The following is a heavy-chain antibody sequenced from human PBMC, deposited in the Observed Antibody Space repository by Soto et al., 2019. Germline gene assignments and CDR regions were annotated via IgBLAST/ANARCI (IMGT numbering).Heavy chain of an antibody. J-gene: IGHJ6*02. V-gene: IGHV6-1*01. CDR1: VGSDSSYSAA. CDR3: ARALLLFGELTPIYYYSGMDV. CDR2: TYYRSKWYN. D-gene: IGHD3-10*01. Sequence: TLTGAICVGSDSSYSAAWYCKKQSPSRGLEWLGRTYYRSKWYNDYAVSVKSRITINPDTSKNQFSLQLNSVTPEDTAVYYCARALLLFGELTPIYYYSGMDVWGQGTTVTVYS.